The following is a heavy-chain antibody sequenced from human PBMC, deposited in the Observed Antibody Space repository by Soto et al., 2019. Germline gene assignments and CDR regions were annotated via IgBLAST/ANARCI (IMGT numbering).Heavy chain of an antibody. CDR3: ASPVYDHWAYGI. Sequence: PSETLSLTCTVSGDSMTISDFLWGGVRHPPCNGLEWAGGIYYSGSAYYHPFLGRRATLSVDTSRIQCFLCVTSVTAADRAVYYCASPVYDHWAYGIWVQGKWVTVSS. V-gene: IGHV4-39*01. CDR1: GDSMTISDFL. D-gene: IGHD3-10*01. J-gene: IGHJ3*02. CDR2: IYYSGSA.